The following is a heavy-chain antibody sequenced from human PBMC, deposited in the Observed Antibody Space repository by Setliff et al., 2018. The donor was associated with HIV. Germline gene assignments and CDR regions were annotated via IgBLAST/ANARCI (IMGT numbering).Heavy chain of an antibody. D-gene: IGHD1-26*01. J-gene: IGHJ4*02. V-gene: IGHV4-59*01. CDR3: ARLRDMEWELIGLDY. CDR1: GGSISSSY. CDR2: IYTSGST. Sequence: SETLSLTCTVSGGSISSSYWSWIRQPPGKGLEWIGYIYTSGSTNYNPSLKSRVTISVDTSKNQFSLKLSSVTAADTAIYYCARLRDMEWELIGLDYWGRGTLVTVSS.